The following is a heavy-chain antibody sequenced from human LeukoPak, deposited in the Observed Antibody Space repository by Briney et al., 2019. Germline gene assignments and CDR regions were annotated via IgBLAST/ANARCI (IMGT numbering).Heavy chain of an antibody. D-gene: IGHD3-3*01. Sequence: GGSLRLSRAASGFTFSSYAMSWVRQAPGKGLEWVSAISGSGGSTYYADSVKGRFTISRDNSKNTLYLQMNSLRAEDTAVYYCARVSYDFWSGYPNWFDPWGQGTLVTVSS. V-gene: IGHV3-23*01. CDR3: ARVSYDFWSGYPNWFDP. J-gene: IGHJ5*02. CDR1: GFTFSSYA. CDR2: ISGSGGST.